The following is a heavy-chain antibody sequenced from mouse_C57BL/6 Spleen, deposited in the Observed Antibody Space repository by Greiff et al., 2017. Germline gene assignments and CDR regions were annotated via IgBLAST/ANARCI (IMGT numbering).Heavy chain of an antibody. CDR2: ISSGSSTL. CDR3: ARDTTDSFDY. D-gene: IGHD1-1*01. J-gene: IGHJ2*01. V-gene: IGHV5-17*01. Sequence: EVHLVESGGGFVKPGGSLKLSCAASGFTFSDYGMHWVRQAPEKGLEWVAYISSGSSTLYYADTVKGRFTISRDNAKNTLFLQMTSLRSEDTAVYYCARDTTDSFDYWGQGTTLTVSS. CDR1: GFTFSDYG.